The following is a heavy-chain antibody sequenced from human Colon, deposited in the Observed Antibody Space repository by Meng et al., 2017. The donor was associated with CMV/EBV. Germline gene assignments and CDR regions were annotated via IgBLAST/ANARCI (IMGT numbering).Heavy chain of an antibody. CDR3: ARVVLNFFDY. CDR2: IYNSGSA. J-gene: IGHJ4*02. V-gene: IGHV4-39*07. D-gene: IGHD3-10*02. Sequence: QLHCEESGQGLVKPSETLSLTCTVSGGSFTSNSYFWGWIRQPPGKGLEYIGSIYNSGSAYYNPSLKSRVTISLDTSKNQFSLKLSSVTAADTAMYYCARVVLNFFDYWGQGTLVTVSS. CDR1: GGSFTSNSYF.